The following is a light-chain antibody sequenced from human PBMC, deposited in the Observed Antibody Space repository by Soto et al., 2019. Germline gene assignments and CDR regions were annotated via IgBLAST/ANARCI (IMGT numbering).Light chain of an antibody. V-gene: IGLV1-40*01. CDR3: QSYDTSLRDSV. CDR1: SSNIGAGYD. Sequence: QAVVTQTPSVSGAPGQRVTISCTGSSSNIGAGYDVHWYQQLPGTAPKLLIYANTNRPSGVPDRFSGSKSGTSGSLDITGLQAEDEADYYCQSYDTSLRDSVFGGGTKVTVL. CDR2: ANT. J-gene: IGLJ2*01.